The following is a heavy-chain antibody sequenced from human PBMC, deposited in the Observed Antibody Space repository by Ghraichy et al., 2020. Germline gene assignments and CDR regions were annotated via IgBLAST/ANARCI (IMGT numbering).Heavy chain of an antibody. V-gene: IGHV3-23*01. J-gene: IGHJ3*02. CDR2: ISGSGGST. CDR3: AKTFSGSYPLDDAFDI. D-gene: IGHD1-26*01. CDR1: GFTFSSYA. Sequence: GESLNISCAASGFTFSSYAMSWVRQAPGKGLEWVSAISGSGGSTYYADSVKGRFTISRDNSKNTLYLQMNSLRAEDTAVYYCAKTFSGSYPLDDAFDIWGQGTMVTVSS.